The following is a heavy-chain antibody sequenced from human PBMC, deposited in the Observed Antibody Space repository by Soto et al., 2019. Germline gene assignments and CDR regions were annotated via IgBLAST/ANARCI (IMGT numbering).Heavy chain of an antibody. CDR2: ISTYNGNT. CDR3: ARDPYHVLMANAPNLYGMDV. D-gene: IGHD2-8*01. J-gene: IGHJ6*02. CDR1: GYTFTTYD. V-gene: IGHV1-18*01. Sequence: ASVKVSCKASGYTFTTYDISWVRQAPGQGLEWMGRISTYNGNTNYPQSLQGRLTMTTDTSTTTAYMELRSLRSDDTAVYYCARDPYHVLMANAPNLYGMDVWGQGTTDTVSS.